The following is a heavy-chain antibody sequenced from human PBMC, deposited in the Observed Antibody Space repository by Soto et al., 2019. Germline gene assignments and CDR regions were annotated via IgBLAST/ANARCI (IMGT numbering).Heavy chain of an antibody. Sequence: QVQLVQSGDEVKKPGASVKVSCKASGYIFVNYGIAWVRQAPGQGLEWMGWISPYTGNTHSATTIQGRLTMTTDTPTSTAYMDLGSLTSDDTAVYYCVMVDNFVTPTPQDVWGQGTTVTVSS. CDR1: GYIFVNYG. V-gene: IGHV1-18*01. J-gene: IGHJ6*02. CDR2: ISPYTGNT. D-gene: IGHD3-16*02. CDR3: VMVDNFVTPTPQDV.